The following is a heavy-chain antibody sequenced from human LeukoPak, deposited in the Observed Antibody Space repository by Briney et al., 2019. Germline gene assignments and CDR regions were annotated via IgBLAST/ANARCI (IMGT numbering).Heavy chain of an antibody. CDR2: IKQDGSEK. Sequence: GGSLRLSCAASGFTFSSNWMSWVRQAPGKGLEWVANIKQDGSEKYYVDSVKGRFTISRDNAKNSLYLQMNSLRAEDTAVYYCARDWPTFSAIAVAGLFDYWGQGTLVTVSS. D-gene: IGHD6-19*01. CDR3: ARDWPTFSAIAVAGLFDY. V-gene: IGHV3-7*01. J-gene: IGHJ4*02. CDR1: GFTFSSNW.